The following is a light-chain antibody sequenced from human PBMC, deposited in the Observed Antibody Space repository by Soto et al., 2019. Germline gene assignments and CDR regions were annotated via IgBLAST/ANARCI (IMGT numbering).Light chain of an antibody. CDR2: EVS. V-gene: IGLV2-14*01. Sequence: QSVLTQPASVSGSPGQSITISCTGTSSDVGGYNYVSWYQQHPGKAPKLMIYEVSNRPSGVSNRFSGSKSGNTASLTISGQQAEDEADYYCSSYTSSSFYVFGTRTKVTGL. J-gene: IGLJ1*01. CDR3: SSYTSSSFYV. CDR1: SSDVGGYNY.